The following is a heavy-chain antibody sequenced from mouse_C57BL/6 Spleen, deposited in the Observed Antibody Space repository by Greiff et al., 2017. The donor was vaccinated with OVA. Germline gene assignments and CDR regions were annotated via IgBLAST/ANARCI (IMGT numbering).Heavy chain of an antibody. D-gene: IGHD1-1*01. J-gene: IGHJ3*01. V-gene: IGHV1-80*01. CDR3: ASPHYYVSSWFAY. Sequence: QVQLQQSGAELVKPGASVKISCKASGYAFSSYWMNWVKQRPGKGLEWIGQIYPGDGDTNYNGKFKGKATLTADKSSSTAYMQLSSLTSEDSAVYFCASPHYYVSSWFAYWGQGTLVTVSA. CDR1: GYAFSSYW. CDR2: IYPGDGDT.